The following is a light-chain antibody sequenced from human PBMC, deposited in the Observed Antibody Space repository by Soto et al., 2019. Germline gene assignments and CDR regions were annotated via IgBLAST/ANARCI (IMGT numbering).Light chain of an antibody. V-gene: IGKV1-8*01. CDR1: QGISSY. CDR3: QQYYSYPRSLT. CDR2: AAS. Sequence: AIRMTQSPSSFSASTGDRVTITCRASQGISSYLAWYQQKPGKAPKLLIYAASTLQSGVTSRFSGSGSGTDFTLTISCLQSEDFATYNCQQYYSYPRSLTFGGGTKVEIK. J-gene: IGKJ4*01.